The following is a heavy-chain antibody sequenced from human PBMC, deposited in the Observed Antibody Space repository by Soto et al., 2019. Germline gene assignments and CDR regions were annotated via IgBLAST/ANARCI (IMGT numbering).Heavy chain of an antibody. J-gene: IGHJ3*02. D-gene: IGHD6-6*01. V-gene: IGHV1-58*02. CDR3: AAAPPIWDSSSSEEIGAFDI. CDR2: IVVGSGNT. Sequence: ASVKVSCKASGFTFTSSAMQWVRQARGQRLEWIGWIVVGSGNTNYAQKFQERVTITRDMSTSTAYMELSSLRSEDTAVYYCAAAPPIWDSSSSEEIGAFDIWGQGTMVTVSS. CDR1: GFTFTSSA.